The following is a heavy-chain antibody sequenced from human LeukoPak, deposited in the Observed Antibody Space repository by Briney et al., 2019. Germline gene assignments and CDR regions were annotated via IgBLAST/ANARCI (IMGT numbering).Heavy chain of an antibody. V-gene: IGHV3-21*01. J-gene: IGHJ4*02. CDR2: ISSSSSYI. CDR1: GFTFRRYN. CDR3: ARSATTERGHSYGHDY. Sequence: PGGSLRLSCEVSGFTFRRYNMNWVRQAPGKGLEWVSSISSSSSYIYYADSMTGRFTISRDKAKNSLYLQMNSLRAEDTAMYFCARSATTERGHSYGHDYWGQGILVTVSS. D-gene: IGHD5-18*01.